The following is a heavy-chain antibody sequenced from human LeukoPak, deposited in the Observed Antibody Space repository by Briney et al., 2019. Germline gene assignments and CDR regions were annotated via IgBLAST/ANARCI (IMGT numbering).Heavy chain of an antibody. CDR3: ALLRYFDWLLYRDY. Sequence: SETLSLTCTVSGGSISSSSYYWGWIRQPPGKGLEWIGSIYYSGSTYYNPSLKSRVTISVDTSKNQFSLKLSSVTAADTAVYYCALLRYFDWLLYRDYWGQGTLVTVSS. D-gene: IGHD3-9*01. V-gene: IGHV4-39*01. J-gene: IGHJ4*02. CDR1: GGSISSSSYY. CDR2: IYYSGST.